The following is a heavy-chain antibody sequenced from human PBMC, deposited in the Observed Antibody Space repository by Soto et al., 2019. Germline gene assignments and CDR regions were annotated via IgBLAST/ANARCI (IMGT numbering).Heavy chain of an antibody. CDR2: IVVGSGNT. D-gene: IGHD2-8*01. Sequence: VKVSCKASGFTFTSSAVQWVRQARGQRLEWIGWIVVGSGNTNYAQKFQERVTITRDMSTSTAYMELSSLRSEDTAVYYCAAEHTLMVYYYGMDVWGQGTTVTVSS. CDR1: GFTFTSSA. CDR3: AAEHTLMVYYYGMDV. J-gene: IGHJ6*02. V-gene: IGHV1-58*01.